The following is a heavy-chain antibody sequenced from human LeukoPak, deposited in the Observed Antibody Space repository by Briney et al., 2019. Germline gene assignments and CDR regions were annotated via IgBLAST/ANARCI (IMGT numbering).Heavy chain of an antibody. J-gene: IGHJ5*02. D-gene: IGHD3-10*01. V-gene: IGHV3-33*06. Sequence: GGSLRLSCAASGFTFSSYGMHWVRQAPGKGLEWVAVIWYDGSNKYYADSVKGRFTISRDNSKNTLYLQMNSLRAEDTAVYYCAKAGHYYGSGSYYNSWFDPWGQGALVTVSS. CDR2: IWYDGSNK. CDR3: AKAGHYYGSGSYYNSWFDP. CDR1: GFTFSSYG.